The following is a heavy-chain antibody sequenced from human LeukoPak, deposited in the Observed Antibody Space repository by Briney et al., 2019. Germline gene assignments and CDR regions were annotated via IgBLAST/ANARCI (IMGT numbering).Heavy chain of an antibody. CDR3: AKGGTSCYAPCDS. D-gene: IGHD2-2*01. J-gene: IGHJ5*01. CDR1: GFTFSSYA. Sequence: GGSLRLSCAASGFTFSSYAMHWVRQAPGKGLEWVAVISYDGSNKYYADSVKGRFTISRDNSKNTLYLQMNSLRAEDAAVYYCAKGGTSCYAPCDSWGQGTLVTVSS. CDR2: ISYDGSNK. V-gene: IGHV3-30-3*01.